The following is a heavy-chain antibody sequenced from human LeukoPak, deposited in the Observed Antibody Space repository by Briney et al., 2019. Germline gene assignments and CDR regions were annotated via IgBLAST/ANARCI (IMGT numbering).Heavy chain of an antibody. V-gene: IGHV3-21*01. D-gene: IGHD2-21*01. CDR3: ASNRAYCGGDCYDDAFDI. CDR2: ISSSSSYI. CDR1: GFTFSSYS. Sequence: GGSLRLSCAASGFTFSSYSMNWVRQAPGKGLEWVSSISSSSSYIYYADSAKGRFTISRDNAKNSLYLQMNSLRAEDTAVYYCASNRAYCGGDCYDDAFDIWGQGTMVTVSS. J-gene: IGHJ3*02.